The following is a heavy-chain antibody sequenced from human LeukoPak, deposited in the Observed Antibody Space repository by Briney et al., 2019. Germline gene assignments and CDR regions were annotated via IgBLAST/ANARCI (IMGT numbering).Heavy chain of an antibody. Sequence: PSETLSLTCGVSGGSISSTNWWSWARQPPGQGLEWIGEISLSGLTNYNPSLKSRVTMSLDKSKNHLSLNLTSVTAADTAVYYCSRESGAFSPFGYWGRGTLVTVSP. CDR1: GGSISSTNW. CDR3: SRESGAFSPFGY. D-gene: IGHD1-26*01. J-gene: IGHJ4*02. V-gene: IGHV4-4*02. CDR2: ISLSGLT.